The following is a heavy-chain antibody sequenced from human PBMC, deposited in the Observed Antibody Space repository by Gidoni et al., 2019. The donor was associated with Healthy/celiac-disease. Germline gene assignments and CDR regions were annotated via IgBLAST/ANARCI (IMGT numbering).Heavy chain of an antibody. V-gene: IGHV2-26*01. CDR2: IFSNDEK. CDR1: GFSLSNARMG. CDR3: AREVVLTRGLAFDI. D-gene: IGHD3-22*01. Sequence: QVTLKESGPVLVTPTETLTLTFTVTGFSLSNARMGVSWIRQPPGKALEWLAHIFSNDEKSYSTSLKSRLTISKDTSKSQVVLTMTNMDPVDTATYYCAREVVLTRGLAFDIWGQGTMVTVSS. J-gene: IGHJ3*02.